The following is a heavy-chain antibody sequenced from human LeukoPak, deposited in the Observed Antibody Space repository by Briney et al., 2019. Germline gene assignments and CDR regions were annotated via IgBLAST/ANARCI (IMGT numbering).Heavy chain of an antibody. CDR2: IWYDGGNK. J-gene: IGHJ6*02. V-gene: IGHV3-33*01. D-gene: IGHD4-11*01. CDR1: GFTFSSNG. Sequence: GGSLRLSCAASGFTFSSNGMHWVRQAPGKGLEWVGIIWYDGGNKYYADSVKGRFTISRDNSKNTLYLQMNSLRVEDTAVYYCARPYYSNYYYYGMDVWGQGTTVTVSS. CDR3: ARPYYSNYYYYGMDV.